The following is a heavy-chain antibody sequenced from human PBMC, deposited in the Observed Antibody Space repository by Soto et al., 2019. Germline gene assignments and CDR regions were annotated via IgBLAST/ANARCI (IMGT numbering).Heavy chain of an antibody. CDR2: INQNGGQK. V-gene: IGHV3-7*01. CDR1: GFRFTSSW. J-gene: IGHJ1*01. D-gene: IGHD3-16*01. Sequence: ESGGGLVQPGGSLRLSCAASGFRFTSSWMSWVRQAPGKGLGWVAHINQNGGQKYYVDSAKGRFTISRDNAKTSLYLQMNSLRVEDTAVFYCVTWADAADEDYFHHWGQGTLVTVSS. CDR3: VTWADAADEDYFHH.